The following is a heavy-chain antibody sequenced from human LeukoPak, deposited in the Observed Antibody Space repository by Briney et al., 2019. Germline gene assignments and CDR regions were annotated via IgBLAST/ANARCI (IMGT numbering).Heavy chain of an antibody. Sequence: ASVKVSCKASGYTFTSYYMRWVRQAPGQGLEWMGIINPSGGSTSYAQKFQGRVTMTRDMSTSTVYMEPSSLRSEDTAVYYCARDVGGYDLAYNWFDPWGQGTLVTVSS. CDR2: INPSGGST. V-gene: IGHV1-46*01. CDR3: ARDVGGYDLAYNWFDP. D-gene: IGHD5-12*01. CDR1: GYTFTSYY. J-gene: IGHJ5*02.